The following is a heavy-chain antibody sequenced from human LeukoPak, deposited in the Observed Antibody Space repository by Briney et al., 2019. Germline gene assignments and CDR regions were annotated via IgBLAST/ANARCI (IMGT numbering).Heavy chain of an antibody. D-gene: IGHD1-26*01. CDR1: GYTFTSYG. J-gene: IGHJ6*02. Sequence: ASVKVSCKASGYTFTSYGISWLRQAPGQGLEWMGWMSAYNGNTSYAQKLQGRVTMTTDTSTSTAYMELRSLRSDDTAVYYCARVRVGARGYYYYGTDVWGQGTTVTVSS. CDR3: ARVRVGARGYYYYGTDV. V-gene: IGHV1-18*01. CDR2: MSAYNGNT.